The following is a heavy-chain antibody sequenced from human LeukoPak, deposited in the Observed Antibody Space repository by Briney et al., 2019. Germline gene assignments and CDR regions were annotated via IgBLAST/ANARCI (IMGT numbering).Heavy chain of an antibody. J-gene: IGHJ3*02. V-gene: IGHV3-21*01. CDR1: GFTFSSYS. CDR3: RSLGRSLGYCSSTSCSDAFDI. D-gene: IGHD2-2*01. CDR2: ISSSSSYI. Sequence: GGSLRLSCAASGFTFSSYSMNWVRQAPGKGLEWVSSISSSSSYIYYADSVKGRFTISRDNAKNSLYLQMNSLRAEDTAVYYCRSLGRSLGYCSSTSCSDAFDIWGQGTKVTVSS.